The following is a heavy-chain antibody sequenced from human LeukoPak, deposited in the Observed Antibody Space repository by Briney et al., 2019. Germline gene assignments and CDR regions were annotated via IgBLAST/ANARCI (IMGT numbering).Heavy chain of an antibody. CDR3: ARELGYAFDI. D-gene: IGHD6-13*01. CDR2: ISSSSSYI. J-gene: IGHJ3*02. CDR1: GLPFGTFT. V-gene: IGHV3-21*01. Sequence: GGSRGLSCAASGLPFGTFTMTWVRKAQGKGLEWVSSISSSSSYIYYADSVKGRFTISRDNAKNSLYLQMNSLRAEDTAVYYCARELGYAFDIWGQGTMVTVSS.